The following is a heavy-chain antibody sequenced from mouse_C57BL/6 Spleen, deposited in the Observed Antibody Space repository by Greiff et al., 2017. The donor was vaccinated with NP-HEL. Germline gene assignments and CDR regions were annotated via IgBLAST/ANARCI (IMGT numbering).Heavy chain of an antibody. V-gene: IGHV1-64*01. J-gene: IGHJ3*01. Sequence: QVQLQQPGAELVKPGASVKLSCKASGYTFTSYWMHWVKQRPGQGLEWIGMIHPNSGSTNYNEKFKSKATLTVDKSSSTAYMQLSSLTSEDSAVYYCARWPAQATDWFAYWGQGTLVTVSA. CDR1: GYTFTSYW. D-gene: IGHD3-2*02. CDR2: IHPNSGST. CDR3: ARWPAQATDWFAY.